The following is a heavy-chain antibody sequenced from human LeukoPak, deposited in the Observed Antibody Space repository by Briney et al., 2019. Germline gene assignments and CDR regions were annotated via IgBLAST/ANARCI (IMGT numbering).Heavy chain of an antibody. V-gene: IGHV3-9*01. Sequence: GGSLRLSCAATGFSFKDYGMHWVRQPPGKGLEWVSAINWNGGGTDYADSVKGRFTISRDNAKNSLYLQLSSLRPVDTALYYCAKHLTATNTYIFFGLDVWGQGTSVTVSS. CDR1: GFSFKDYG. CDR3: AKHLTATNTYIFFGLDV. D-gene: IGHD1-26*01. J-gene: IGHJ6*02. CDR2: INWNGGGT.